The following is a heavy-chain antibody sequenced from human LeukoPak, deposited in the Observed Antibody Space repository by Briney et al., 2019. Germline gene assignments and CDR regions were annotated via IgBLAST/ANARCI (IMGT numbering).Heavy chain of an antibody. CDR2: ISSSSSYI. Sequence: GGSLRLSYAASGFTFSSYSMNWVRRAPGKVLEWVSYISSSSSYIYYADSVKGRFTISRDNAKNSLYLQMNSLRAEDTAVYYCARTPNYCSGGSCYDYWGQGTLVTVSS. V-gene: IGHV3-21*01. CDR3: ARTPNYCSGGSCYDY. J-gene: IGHJ4*02. D-gene: IGHD2-15*01. CDR1: GFTFSSYS.